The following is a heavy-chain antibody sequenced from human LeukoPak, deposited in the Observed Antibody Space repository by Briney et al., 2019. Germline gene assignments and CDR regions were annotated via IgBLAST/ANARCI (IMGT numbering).Heavy chain of an antibody. J-gene: IGHJ4*02. CDR1: GYTFSSCA. CDR2: IDTKIGNP. CDR3: AIHPSDSSGYFSY. V-gene: IGHV7-4-1*02. D-gene: IGHD3-22*01. Sequence: GASVKVSCKASGYTFSSCAINWVRQAPGQGLEYMGWIDTKIGNPTYAQGFTGRFVFTLDTSVSTAYLQISSLKAEDTAVYYCAIHPSDSSGYFSYWGQGALVTVSS.